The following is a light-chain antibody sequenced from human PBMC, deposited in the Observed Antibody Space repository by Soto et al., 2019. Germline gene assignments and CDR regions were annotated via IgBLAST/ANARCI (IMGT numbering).Light chain of an antibody. CDR3: QQSYSTPYT. CDR2: AAS. J-gene: IGKJ2*01. Sequence: DIQVTQSPSSLSASVGDRVSITCRASQNIRSYLNWYQQKPGNAPKLLIHAASGLQSGVPSRFSGSGSGTDFTLTISSLQSEDFATYHCQQSYSTPYTFGQGTKVDIK. V-gene: IGKV1-39*01. CDR1: QNIRSY.